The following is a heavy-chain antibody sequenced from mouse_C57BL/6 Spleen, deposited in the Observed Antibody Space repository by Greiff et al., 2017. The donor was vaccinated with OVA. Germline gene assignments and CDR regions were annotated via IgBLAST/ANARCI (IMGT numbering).Heavy chain of an antibody. Sequence: QVQLQQSGAELVKPGASVKMSCKASGYTFTSYWITWVKQRPGQGLEWIGDIYPGSGSTNYNEKFKSKATLTVDTSSSTAYMQLSSLTSEDSAVYYCARESYYYGSSYWYFDVWGTGTTVTVSS. J-gene: IGHJ1*03. CDR2: IYPGSGST. CDR1: GYTFTSYW. V-gene: IGHV1-55*01. D-gene: IGHD1-1*01. CDR3: ARESYYYGSSYWYFDV.